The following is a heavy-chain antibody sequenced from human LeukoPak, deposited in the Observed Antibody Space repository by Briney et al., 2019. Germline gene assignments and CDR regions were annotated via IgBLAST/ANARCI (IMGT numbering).Heavy chain of an antibody. D-gene: IGHD6-19*01. Sequence: SETLSLTCTVSGGSIGSSNYYWGWIREPPGKGLEWIGSIYYSGSTYYNSSLKSRVTISVDTSKNQFSLKLTSVTAADTAVYYCAIIIAVAGHVDYWGQGTLVTVSS. J-gene: IGHJ4*02. CDR2: IYYSGST. CDR3: AIIIAVAGHVDY. CDR1: GGSIGSSNYY. V-gene: IGHV4-39*01.